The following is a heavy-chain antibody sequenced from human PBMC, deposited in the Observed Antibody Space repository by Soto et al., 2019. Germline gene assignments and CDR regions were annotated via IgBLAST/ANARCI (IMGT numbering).Heavy chain of an antibody. V-gene: IGHV1-69*13. Sequence: GASVKVSCKASGGTFSSYAISWVRQAPGQGLEWMGGIIPIFGTANYAQKFQGRVTITADESTSTAYMELSSLRSEDTAVYYCESPASEAYWFDPWGQGTLVTV. CDR2: IIPIFGTA. CDR3: ESPASEAYWFDP. D-gene: IGHD2-2*01. CDR1: GGTFSSYA. J-gene: IGHJ5*02.